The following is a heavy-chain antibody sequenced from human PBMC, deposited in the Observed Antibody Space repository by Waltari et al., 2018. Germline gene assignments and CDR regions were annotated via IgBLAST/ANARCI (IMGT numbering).Heavy chain of an antibody. CDR1: GYTFPDYF. Sequence: QVQLVQSGAEVKKPGASVKVSCKASGYTFPDYFIHWMRQVPGQGLEGMGWIDPRRRDTSYAQNLQGRVTMTRDTSIGTIYMELSSLRSDDTAVYYCARGPNTGAFDYWGQGTLVTVSS. CDR3: ARGPNTGAFDY. D-gene: IGHD2-8*02. V-gene: IGHV1-2*02. J-gene: IGHJ4*02. CDR2: IDPRRRDT.